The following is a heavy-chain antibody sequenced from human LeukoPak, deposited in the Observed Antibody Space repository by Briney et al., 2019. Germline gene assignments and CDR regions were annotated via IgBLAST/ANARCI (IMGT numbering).Heavy chain of an antibody. J-gene: IGHJ5*02. V-gene: IGHV4-39*01. CDR1: GGSINSSNYL. Sequence: PSETLSLTCTVSGGSINSSNYLWAWIRQPPGKGLEWIASIHYSGSTYYNPSLKSRVTISVDTSKNQFSLKLSSVTAADTAVYYCARQGYCGGGNCYRWFDPWGQGTLVTVSS. D-gene: IGHD2-15*01. CDR3: ARQGYCGGGNCYRWFDP. CDR2: IHYSGST.